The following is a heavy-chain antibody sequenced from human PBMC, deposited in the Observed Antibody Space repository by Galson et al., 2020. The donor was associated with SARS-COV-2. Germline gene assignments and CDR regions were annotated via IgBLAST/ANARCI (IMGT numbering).Heavy chain of an antibody. CDR2: ISRSGKNT. V-gene: IGHV3-23*01. D-gene: IGHD6-13*01. J-gene: IGHJ4*02. CDR1: GFTFSNSD. Sequence: GGSLRLSCAASGFTFSNSDMSWVRQAPGKGLEWVSAISRSGKNTYYTDAVKGRFTISRDNSKNMLYLQMNSLRAEDTALYYCARGIDYWGQGTLVTVSS. CDR3: ARGIDY.